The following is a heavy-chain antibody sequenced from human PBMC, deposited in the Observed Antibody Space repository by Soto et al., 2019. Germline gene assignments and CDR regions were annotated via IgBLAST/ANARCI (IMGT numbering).Heavy chain of an antibody. V-gene: IGHV3-30*18. D-gene: IGHD3-10*01. CDR2: ISYDGSNK. J-gene: IGHJ4*02. CDR3: AKDIEVRFKRFGEPRGSHY. CDR1: GFTFSSYG. Sequence: GGSLRLSCAASGFTFSSYGMHWVRQAPGKGLEWVAVISYDGSNKYYADSVKGRFTISRDNSKNTLYLQMNSLRAEDTAVYYCAKDIEVRFKRFGEPRGSHYWGQGTLVTVSS.